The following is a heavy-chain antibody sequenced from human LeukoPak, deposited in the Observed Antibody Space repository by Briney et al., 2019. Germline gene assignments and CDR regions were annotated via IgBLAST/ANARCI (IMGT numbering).Heavy chain of an antibody. CDR3: AKSGGYGLIDY. V-gene: IGHV4-39*01. CDR2: IYYSGST. J-gene: IGHJ4*02. CDR1: GGSISSSSYY. D-gene: IGHD1-26*01. Sequence: SETLPLTCTVSGGSISSSSYYWGWIRQPPGKGLEWIGNIYYSGSTYYNESLESRVTISIDTSKNQFSLKLNSVTAADTAMYYCAKSGGYGLIDYWGQGTLVTVSS.